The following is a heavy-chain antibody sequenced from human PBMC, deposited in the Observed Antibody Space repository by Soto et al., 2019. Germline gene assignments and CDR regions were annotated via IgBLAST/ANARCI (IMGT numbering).Heavy chain of an antibody. V-gene: IGHV3-23*01. CDR2: ISGSGGNT. Sequence: EVQLLESGGDLVQPGGSLRLSCAASGFTFSSYAMNWVRQAPGKGLEWVSAISGSGGNTFYADSVKGRFTISRDNSKNTLFLQMHSLRAEDTALYYCAMLNSGSYSYHGMDVWGQVTTVTVSS. CDR1: GFTFSSYA. J-gene: IGHJ6*02. CDR3: AMLNSGSYSYHGMDV. D-gene: IGHD1-26*01.